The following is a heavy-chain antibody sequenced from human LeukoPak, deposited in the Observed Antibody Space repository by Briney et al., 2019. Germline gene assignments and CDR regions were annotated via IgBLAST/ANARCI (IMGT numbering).Heavy chain of an antibody. CDR2: IYYSGST. CDR3: ARGERWLQSPFDY. J-gene: IGHJ4*02. V-gene: IGHV4-30-4*02. Sequence: SETLSLTCTVSGGSISSGDYYWSWIRQPPGTGLEWIGYIYYSGSTYYNPSLKSRVTISVDTSKNQFSLKLSSVTAADTAVYYCARGERWLQSPFDYWGQGTLVTVSS. CDR1: GGSISSGDYY. D-gene: IGHD5-24*01.